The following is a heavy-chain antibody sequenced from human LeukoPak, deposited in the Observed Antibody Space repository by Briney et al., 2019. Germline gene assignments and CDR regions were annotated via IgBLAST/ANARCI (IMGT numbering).Heavy chain of an antibody. CDR3: ARGVRSSTNWFDP. D-gene: IGHD2-2*01. CDR2: INPNSGGT. CDR1: GYTFTGYY. Sequence: ASVKVSCKASGYTFTGYYMHWVRQAPGQGLEWMGRINPNSGGTNYAQKFQGRVTMTRDTSISTAHMELSRLRSDDTAVYYCARGVRSSTNWFDPWGQGTLVTVSS. V-gene: IGHV1-2*06. J-gene: IGHJ5*02.